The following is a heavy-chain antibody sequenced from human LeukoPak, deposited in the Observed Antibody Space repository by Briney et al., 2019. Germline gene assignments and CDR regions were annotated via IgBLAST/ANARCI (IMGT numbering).Heavy chain of an antibody. D-gene: IGHD1-26*01. V-gene: IGHV4-4*07. J-gene: IGHJ5*02. Sequence: PSETLSLTCTVSGDSTSGYYCSWIRQPAGKGLEWIGRIYTSGNTNYNPSLKTRVTMSVDTSKNQFSLKLSSVTAADTAVYYCARGARGSYGFDHWGQGTLVTVSS. CDR3: ARGARGSYGFDH. CDR1: GDSTSGYY. CDR2: IYTSGNT.